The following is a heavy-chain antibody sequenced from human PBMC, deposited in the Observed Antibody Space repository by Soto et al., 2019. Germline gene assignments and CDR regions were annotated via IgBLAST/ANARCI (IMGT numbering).Heavy chain of an antibody. CDR3: AKLGTMGVFDN. Sequence: EVQLLESGGGLVPPGGSLRLTCAASGFTFSSYAMSWVRQAPGEGLEWLAGITFRGDNTYYADSMKGRFTLSRDNSRNRLDLQINSLKVEDTALYYCAKLGTMGVFDNWGQGTLLTVSS. CDR1: GFTFSSYA. CDR2: ITFRGDNT. J-gene: IGHJ4*02. V-gene: IGHV3-23*01. D-gene: IGHD1-1*01.